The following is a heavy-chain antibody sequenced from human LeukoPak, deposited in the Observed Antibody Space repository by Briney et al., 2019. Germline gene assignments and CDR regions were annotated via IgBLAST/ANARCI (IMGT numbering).Heavy chain of an antibody. CDR1: GGSFSGYY. V-gene: IGHV4-34*01. Sequence: SETLSLTCAVYGGSFSGYYWSWIRQPPGKGLEWIGEINHSGSTNYNPSLKSRVTISVDTSKNQFSLKLSSVTAADTAVYYCARGRGRYGDSTPYYFDYWGQGTLVTVSS. D-gene: IGHD4-17*01. CDR2: INHSGST. CDR3: ARGRGRYGDSTPYYFDY. J-gene: IGHJ4*02.